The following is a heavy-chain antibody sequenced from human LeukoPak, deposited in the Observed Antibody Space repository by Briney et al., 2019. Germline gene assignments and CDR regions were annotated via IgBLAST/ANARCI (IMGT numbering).Heavy chain of an antibody. CDR2: INTDGSST. J-gene: IGHJ4*02. D-gene: IGHD5-12*01. CDR3: ARIGSGYAGDFDY. CDR1: GFSFSGSW. V-gene: IGHV3-74*03. Sequence: GGSLRLSCAASGFSFSGSWMHWVRQAPAKGLVWVSRINTDGSSTTYADSVQGRFTISRDNAKNTLYLRMNSLRADDTAVYYCARIGSGYAGDFDYWGQGTLVTVSS.